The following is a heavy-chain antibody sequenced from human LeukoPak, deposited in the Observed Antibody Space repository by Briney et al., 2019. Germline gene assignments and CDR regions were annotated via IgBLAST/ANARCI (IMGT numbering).Heavy chain of an antibody. CDR1: GYTFTGYY. J-gene: IGHJ5*02. D-gene: IGHD3-16*02. Sequence: ASVKVSCKASGYTFTGYYMHWVRQAPGQGLEWMRWIDPNTGGTNYAQKFQGRVTMTRDTSISTAYMELSRLRSDDTAVYYCARGRIMITFGGVIVPNWFDPWGQGTLVTVSS. CDR2: IDPNTGGT. V-gene: IGHV1-2*02. CDR3: ARGRIMITFGGVIVPNWFDP.